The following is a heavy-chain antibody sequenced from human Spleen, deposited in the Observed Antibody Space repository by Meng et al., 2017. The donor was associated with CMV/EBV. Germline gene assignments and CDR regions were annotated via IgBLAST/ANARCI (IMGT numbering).Heavy chain of an antibody. CDR3: ARDQAGTPMGWFDS. D-gene: IGHD3-10*01. J-gene: IGHJ5*01. CDR1: GFTFSSYG. CDR2: IKQDGSVQ. V-gene: IGHV3-7*01. Sequence: GESLKISCAASGFTFSSYGMHWVRQAPGKGLEWVANIKQDGSVQHYLDSVKGRFTISRDSAKNSLYLQMNSLRAEDTAVYYCARDQAGTPMGWFDSWGQGTLVTVSS.